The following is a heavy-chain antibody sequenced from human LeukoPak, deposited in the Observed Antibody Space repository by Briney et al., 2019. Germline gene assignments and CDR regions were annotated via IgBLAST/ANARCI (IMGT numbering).Heavy chain of an antibody. CDR1: GYTFTGYY. Sequence: ASVKVSCKASGYTFTGYYMYWVRQAPGQGLEWMGWINPNSGGTNYAQKFQGRVTMTRDTSISTAYMELSRLRSDDTAVYYCARGRYEGATTGNYWGQGTLVTVSS. CDR2: INPNSGGT. V-gene: IGHV1-2*02. D-gene: IGHD1-26*01. CDR3: ARGRYEGATTGNY. J-gene: IGHJ4*02.